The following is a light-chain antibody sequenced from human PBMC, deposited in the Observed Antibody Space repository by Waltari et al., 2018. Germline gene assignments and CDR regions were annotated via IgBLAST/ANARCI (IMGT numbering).Light chain of an antibody. CDR1: SVLYNSNNTNY. CDR3: QQYYSSPRT. CDR2: WAS. J-gene: IGKJ1*01. Sequence: SVLYNSNNTNYLAWYQQKPGQPPKLLIYWASTRQSGVPDRFSGGGSGTDFTLTISSLQAEDVAVYYCQQYYSSPRTFGQGTKVEIK. V-gene: IGKV4-1*01.